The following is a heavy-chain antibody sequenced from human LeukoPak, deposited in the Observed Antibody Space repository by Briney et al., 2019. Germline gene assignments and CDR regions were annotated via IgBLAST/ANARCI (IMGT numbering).Heavy chain of an antibody. D-gene: IGHD6-13*01. CDR1: GGSISSGGYY. Sequence: SETLSLTCTVSGGSISSGGYYWSWIRQHPGKGLEWIGYIYYSGSTYYNPSLKSRVTISVDTSKNQFSLKLSSVTAADTAVYYCARSADSSSWYFDYWGQGTLVTVSS. V-gene: IGHV4-31*03. J-gene: IGHJ4*02. CDR2: IYYSGST. CDR3: ARSADSSSWYFDY.